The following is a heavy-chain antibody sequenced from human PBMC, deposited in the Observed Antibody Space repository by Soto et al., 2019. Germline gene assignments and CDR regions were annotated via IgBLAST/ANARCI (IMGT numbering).Heavy chain of an antibody. V-gene: IGHV4-30-4*01. Sequence: QVQLQESGPGLVKPSQTLSLTCTVSGGSISSGDYYWSWIRQPPGKGLEWIGYIYYSGSTYYNPSLKSRVTTSVDTSKNQFSLKLSSVTAADTAVYYCARSYDSSGYYYVWYFDLWGRGTLVTVSS. CDR2: IYYSGST. J-gene: IGHJ2*01. CDR1: GGSISSGDYY. CDR3: ARSYDSSGYYYVWYFDL. D-gene: IGHD3-22*01.